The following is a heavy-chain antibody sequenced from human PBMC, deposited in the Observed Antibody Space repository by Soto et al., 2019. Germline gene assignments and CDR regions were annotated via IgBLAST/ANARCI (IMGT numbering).Heavy chain of an antibody. V-gene: IGHV1-69*13. CDR2: IIPIFGTA. Sequence: GASVKVSCKASGGTFGSYAIRWVRQAPGQGLEWMGGIIPIFGTANYAQKFQGRVTITADESTSTAYMELSSLRSEDTAVYYCARKTQLWFSHDAFDIWGQGTMVTVSS. D-gene: IGHD5-18*01. J-gene: IGHJ3*02. CDR1: GGTFGSYA. CDR3: ARKTQLWFSHDAFDI.